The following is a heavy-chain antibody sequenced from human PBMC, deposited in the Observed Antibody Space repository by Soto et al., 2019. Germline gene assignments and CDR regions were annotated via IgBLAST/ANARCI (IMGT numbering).Heavy chain of an antibody. CDR3: ARDGSIAAAGTLDY. CDR1: GFTFSSYA. D-gene: IGHD6-13*01. Sequence: GSLRLSCAASGFTFSSYAMSWVRQAPGKGLEWVSAISGSGGSTYYADSVKGRFTISRDNSKNTLYLQMNSLRAEDTAVYYCARDGSIAAAGTLDYWGQGTLVTVSS. CDR2: ISGSGGST. J-gene: IGHJ4*02. V-gene: IGHV3-23*01.